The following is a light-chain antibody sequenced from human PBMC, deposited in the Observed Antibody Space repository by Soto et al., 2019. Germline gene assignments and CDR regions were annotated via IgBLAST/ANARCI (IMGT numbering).Light chain of an antibody. V-gene: IGKV1-39*01. Sequence: DIQMTQSPSYLSASVGDRVTITCRASQSISSYLNWYQQKPGKAPKLLIYAASSLQSGVPSRFSGSGSGTDFTLTISSLQPEDFATYYYQQSYSTPFTFGPWTKVDIK. J-gene: IGKJ3*01. CDR1: QSISSY. CDR3: QQSYSTPFT. CDR2: AAS.